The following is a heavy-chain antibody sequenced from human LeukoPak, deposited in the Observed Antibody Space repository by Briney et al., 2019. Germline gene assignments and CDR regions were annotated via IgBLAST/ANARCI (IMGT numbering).Heavy chain of an antibody. V-gene: IGHV3-11*01. CDR1: GFTFSDYY. CDR3: ARWPPYYSDSSGYYRMDGMDV. CDR2: ISSSGSTI. Sequence: GGSLRLSCAASGFTFSDYYMSWIRQAPGKGLEWVSYISSSGSTIYYADSVKGRFTISRDNAKNSLYLQMNSRRAEDTAVYYCARWPPYYSDSSGYYRMDGMDVSGQGTTVTVSS. D-gene: IGHD3-22*01. J-gene: IGHJ6*02.